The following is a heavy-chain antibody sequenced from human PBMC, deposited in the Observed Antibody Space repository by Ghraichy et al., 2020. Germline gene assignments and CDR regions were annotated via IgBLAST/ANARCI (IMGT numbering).Heavy chain of an antibody. Sequence: SETLSLTCTVSGGSITPNFWSWIRHPPRKGRERGGYIYYSGSTSYKPSLKSRVPISVDTSKNQFSLKLSTVTAADTVVYYCATHGPRVWISVWGQGTTVTVAS. J-gene: IGHJ6*02. D-gene: IGHD5-12*01. CDR1: GGSITPNF. CDR2: IYYSGST. V-gene: IGHV4-59*08. CDR3: ATHGPRVWISV.